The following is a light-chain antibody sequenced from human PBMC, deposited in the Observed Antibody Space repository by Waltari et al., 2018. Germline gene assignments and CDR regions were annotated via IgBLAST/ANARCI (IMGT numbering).Light chain of an antibody. J-gene: IGKJ2*01. CDR1: QDISSH. Sequence: DIQLTQSPSFLSTSVGDRVTITCRASQDISSHLAWYQQKPGKAPRLLVYGASTLHCGVPSRFSGTGSGTEFTLTINNLQPEDFATYYCQQLIRFPTFTFGQGTKLQIE. V-gene: IGKV1-9*01. CDR3: QQLIRFPTFT. CDR2: GAS.